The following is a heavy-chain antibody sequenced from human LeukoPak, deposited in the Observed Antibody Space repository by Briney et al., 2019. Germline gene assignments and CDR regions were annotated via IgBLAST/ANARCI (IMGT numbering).Heavy chain of an antibody. Sequence: SETLSLTCTVSGGSISISGYYWSWIRQPPGKGLEWIGEINHSGSTNYNPSLKSRVTISVDTSKNQFSLKLSSVTAADTAVYYCARVIRERVDTAMVSSYYYYYMDVWGKGTTVTVSS. CDR1: GGSISISGYY. V-gene: IGHV4-61*08. CDR2: INHSGST. CDR3: ARVIRERVDTAMVSSYYYYYMDV. D-gene: IGHD5-18*01. J-gene: IGHJ6*03.